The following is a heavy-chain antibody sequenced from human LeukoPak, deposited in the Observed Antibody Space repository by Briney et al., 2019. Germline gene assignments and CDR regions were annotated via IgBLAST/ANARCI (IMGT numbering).Heavy chain of an antibody. CDR1: GGSISNYY. Sequence: PSETLSLTCSVSGGSISNYYLNWIRQTPGKGLEWVGYVFYTGITDYNPSLKSRVSISVDTSKNQFSLMLTSVTAADTAVYYCARDQDSSGWSPYYYGMDVWGQGTTVTVSS. D-gene: IGHD6-19*01. V-gene: IGHV4-59*01. CDR3: ARDQDSSGWSPYYYGMDV. CDR2: VFYTGIT. J-gene: IGHJ6*02.